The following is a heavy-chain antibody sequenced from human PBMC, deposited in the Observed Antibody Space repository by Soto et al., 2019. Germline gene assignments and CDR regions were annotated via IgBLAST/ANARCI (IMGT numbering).Heavy chain of an antibody. J-gene: IGHJ4*02. CDR2: TSTFNGEA. Sequence: QVQLVQSGAEVKKPGASVKVSCKSSGYSFTSTGISWVRQAPGQGPEWMGWTSTFNGEAKYAQKLQGRVTMTTDTSATTAYMELRSLISDDTAVYYCARDLDGSGSYFTDYWGQGTLVPVAS. D-gene: IGHD3-10*01. CDR3: ARDLDGSGSYFTDY. CDR1: GYSFTSTG. V-gene: IGHV1-18*01.